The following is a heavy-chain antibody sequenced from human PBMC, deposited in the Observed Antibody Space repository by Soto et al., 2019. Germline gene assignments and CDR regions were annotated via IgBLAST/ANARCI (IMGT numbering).Heavy chain of an antibody. CDR3: ARGVSAGVDY. CDR1: GYSFTSLD. D-gene: IGHD1-26*01. J-gene: IGHJ4*02. CDR2: MQPSTGRT. Sequence: ASVKVSCKASGYSFTSLDVNWVRQTAGQGLEWMGWMQPSTGRTGYAQKFQGRVTMTRDTSINTAYMELTTLTSDDTAFYYCARGVSAGVDYWGQGTLVTVSS. V-gene: IGHV1-8*01.